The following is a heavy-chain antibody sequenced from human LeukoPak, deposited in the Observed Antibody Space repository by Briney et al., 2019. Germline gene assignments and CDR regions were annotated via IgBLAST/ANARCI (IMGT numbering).Heavy chain of an antibody. CDR1: GFTFSSYW. J-gene: IGHJ4*02. CDR3: ARTGSGNYLLDY. D-gene: IGHD1-26*01. V-gene: IGHV3-74*03. Sequence: PGGSLRLSCAASGFTFSSYWMHWVRQAPGKGLVWVSRINKDGRTITYADSVKGRFTVSRDNAKNTLYLQMNSLRDEDTAVYYCARTGSGNYLLDYWGQGTLVTVSS. CDR2: INKDGRTI.